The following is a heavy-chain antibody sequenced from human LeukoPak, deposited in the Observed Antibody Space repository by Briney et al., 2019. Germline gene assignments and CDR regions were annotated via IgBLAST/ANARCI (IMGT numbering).Heavy chain of an antibody. Sequence: GGSLRLSCAGSGFTFSNFWVHSVRQAPGKGLVWVARISTVGTRTDYADSVRGRFTISRDNAKNTISLQMNSLTAEDTAVYYCVRSMSGTNDFWGQGTVVSVSS. CDR2: ISTVGTRT. CDR1: GFTFSNFW. V-gene: IGHV3-74*01. CDR3: VRSMSGTNDF. J-gene: IGHJ4*02. D-gene: IGHD1-1*01.